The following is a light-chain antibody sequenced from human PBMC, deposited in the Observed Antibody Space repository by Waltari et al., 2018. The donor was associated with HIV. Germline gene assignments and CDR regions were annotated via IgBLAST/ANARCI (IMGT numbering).Light chain of an antibody. Sequence: QSALTQPGSVSGSPGQSITISCTGTSSDVGGYNYVSWFQQHPGRAPKLIIYEVRKWPPGILNRVSGSKSGNTASLSISGLQAEDEADYYCSSYTNRIDYVFGTGTKVIVL. CDR3: SSYTNRIDYV. CDR1: SSDVGGYNY. J-gene: IGLJ1*01. V-gene: IGLV2-14*01. CDR2: EVR.